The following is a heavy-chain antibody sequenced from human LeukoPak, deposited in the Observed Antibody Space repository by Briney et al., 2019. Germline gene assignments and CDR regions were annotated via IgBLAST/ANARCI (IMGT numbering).Heavy chain of an antibody. D-gene: IGHD3-22*01. CDR2: ISSSSSYI. Sequence: GGSLRLSCAASGFTFSSYSMNWVRQAPGKGLEWVSSISSSSSYIYYADSVKGRFTISRDNAKNSLYLQMNSLRAEDTAVYYCAKGRRFTMIVVVYYFDYWGQGTLVTVSS. CDR3: AKGRRFTMIVVVYYFDY. J-gene: IGHJ4*02. CDR1: GFTFSSYS. V-gene: IGHV3-21*04.